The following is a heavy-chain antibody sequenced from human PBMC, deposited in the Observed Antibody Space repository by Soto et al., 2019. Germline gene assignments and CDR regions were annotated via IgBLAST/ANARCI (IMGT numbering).Heavy chain of an antibody. CDR1: GGSISSGDYY. D-gene: IGHD4-4*01. Sequence: SETLSLTCTVSGGSISSGDYYWSWIRQPPGKGLEWIGYIYYSGSTYYNPSLKSRVTILVDTSKNQFSPKLSSVTAADTAVYYCARDSHDNSNYLSNWFDPWGQGTLVTVSS. J-gene: IGHJ5*02. V-gene: IGHV4-30-4*01. CDR2: IYYSGST. CDR3: ARDSHDNSNYLSNWFDP.